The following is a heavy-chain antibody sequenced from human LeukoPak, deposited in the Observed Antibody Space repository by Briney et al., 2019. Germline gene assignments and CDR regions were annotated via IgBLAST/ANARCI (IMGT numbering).Heavy chain of an antibody. CDR3: ANGGDYPTTDIDY. CDR1: GFTFSNYA. V-gene: IGHV3-23*01. Sequence: GGSLRLSCEASGFTFSNYAMNWVRQAPGKGLEWVSVIRSSGGGGSTYYADSVKGRFTISRDNSKNTLYLQINSLRAEDTAVYYCANGGDYPTTDIDYWGQGTLVTVSS. J-gene: IGHJ4*02. CDR2: IRSSGGGGST. D-gene: IGHD2-21*02.